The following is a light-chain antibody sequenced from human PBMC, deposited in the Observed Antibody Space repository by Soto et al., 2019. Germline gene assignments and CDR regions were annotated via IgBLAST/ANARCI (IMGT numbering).Light chain of an antibody. J-gene: IGLJ1*01. CDR2: ASS. CDR3: SSFTSGTTLYV. V-gene: IGLV2-14*01. Sequence: QSALTQPRSVSGSPGQSVTISCTGTSSDVGNYNYVSWYQHHPGKAPRLMIYASSNRPSGVSHRFSGSRSGNTASLTISGLQAEDEADYYCSSFTSGTTLYVFGTGTKLTVL. CDR1: SSDVGNYNY.